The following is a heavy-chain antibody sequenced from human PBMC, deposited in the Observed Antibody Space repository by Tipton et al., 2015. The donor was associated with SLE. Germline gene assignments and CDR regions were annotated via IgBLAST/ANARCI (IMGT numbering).Heavy chain of an antibody. CDR3: AKSRESGFGDY. CDR2: ISGSGGST. CDR1: GFTFSSYA. J-gene: IGHJ4*02. V-gene: IGHV3-23*01. D-gene: IGHD3-3*01. Sequence: SLRLSCAASGFTFSSYAMSLVRQAPGKGLEWVSAISGSGGSTYYADSVKGRFTISRDNSKNTLYLHMNTLRAEDTAVYYCAKSRESGFGDYWGQGTLVTVSP.